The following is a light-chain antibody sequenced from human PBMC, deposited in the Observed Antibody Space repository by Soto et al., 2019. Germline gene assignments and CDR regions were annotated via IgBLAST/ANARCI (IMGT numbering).Light chain of an antibody. CDR3: QQHNKWPLT. Sequence: DIVLTQSPGTLSLSPGERATLSCRASQSVSNNLAWYQQKPGQAPRLLIYDASTRATGIPARFSGSGSGTDFTLTISSLQSEDFAVYYCQQHNKWPLTFGGGTKVDIK. CDR2: DAS. CDR1: QSVSNN. J-gene: IGKJ4*01. V-gene: IGKV3-15*01.